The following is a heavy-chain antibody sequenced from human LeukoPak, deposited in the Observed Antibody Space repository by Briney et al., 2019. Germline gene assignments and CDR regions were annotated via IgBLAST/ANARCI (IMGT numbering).Heavy chain of an antibody. V-gene: IGHV1-69*06. D-gene: IGHD3-22*01. CDR1: GYTFTSYG. CDR2: IIPIFGTA. J-gene: IGHJ4*02. CDR3: ATEGNYYDSSGYFG. Sequence: SVKVSCKASGYTFTSYGISWVRQAPGQGLEWMGGIIPIFGTANYAQKFQGRVTMTEDTSTDTAYMELSSLRSEDTAVYYCATEGNYYDSSGYFGWGQGTLVTVSS.